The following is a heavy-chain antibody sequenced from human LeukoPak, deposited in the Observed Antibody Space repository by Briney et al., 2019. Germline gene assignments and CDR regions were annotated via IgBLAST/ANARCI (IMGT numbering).Heavy chain of an antibody. CDR2: IIPILGIA. D-gene: IGHD2-15*01. J-gene: IGHJ6*02. CDR1: GYTFTSYA. CDR3: ARSGGIVVVVAATQGMDV. Sequence: SVKVSCKASGYTFTSYAMNWVRQAPGQGLEWMGRIIPILGIANYAQKFQGRVTITADKSTSTAYMELSSLRSEDTAVYYCARSGGIVVVVAATQGMDVWGQGTTVTVSS. V-gene: IGHV1-69*04.